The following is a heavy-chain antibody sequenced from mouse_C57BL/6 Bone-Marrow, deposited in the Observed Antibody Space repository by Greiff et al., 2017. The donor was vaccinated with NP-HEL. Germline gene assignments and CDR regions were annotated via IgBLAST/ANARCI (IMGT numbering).Heavy chain of an antibody. Sequence: DVQLVESGGGLVKPGGSLKLSCAASGFTFSDYGMHWVRQAPEKGLEWVAYISGGRSTIYSADTVKGRFTISRDNAKNTLFLQMTSLRSEDTAMYYCARRIYDGAMDYWGQGTSVTVSS. CDR3: ARRIYDGAMDY. J-gene: IGHJ4*01. D-gene: IGHD2-12*01. CDR1: GFTFSDYG. CDR2: ISGGRSTI. V-gene: IGHV5-17*01.